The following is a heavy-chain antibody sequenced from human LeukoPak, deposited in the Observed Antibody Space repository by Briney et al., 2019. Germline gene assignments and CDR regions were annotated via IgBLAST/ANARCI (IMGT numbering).Heavy chain of an antibody. CDR3: ARDAEMVRGVMWDYYYYGMDV. Sequence: PGGSLRLPCAASGFTFSSYAMHWVRQAPGKGLEWVAVISYDGSNKYYADSVKGRFTISRDNSKNTLYLQMNSPRAEDTAVYYCARDAEMVRGVMWDYYYYGMDVWGKGTTATVSS. D-gene: IGHD3-10*01. J-gene: IGHJ6*04. CDR1: GFTFSSYA. V-gene: IGHV3-30*04. CDR2: ISYDGSNK.